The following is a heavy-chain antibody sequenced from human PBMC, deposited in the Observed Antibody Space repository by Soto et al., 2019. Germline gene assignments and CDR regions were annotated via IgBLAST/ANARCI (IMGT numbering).Heavy chain of an antibody. D-gene: IGHD4-4*01. Sequence: ASVKVCCKASGYTFTSYAMHWVRQANGQRLEWMGWINAGNGNTKYSQKFQGRVTITRDTSASTAYMELSSLRSEDTAVYYCASSYSNYALIDYYYYGMDVWGQGPTLTVSS. V-gene: IGHV1-3*01. CDR1: GYTFTSYA. CDR3: ASSYSNYALIDYYYYGMDV. CDR2: INAGNGNT. J-gene: IGHJ6*02.